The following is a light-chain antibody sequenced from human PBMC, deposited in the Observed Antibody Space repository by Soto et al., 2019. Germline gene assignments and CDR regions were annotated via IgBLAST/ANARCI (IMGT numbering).Light chain of an antibody. CDR3: QQRSNWPSIT. CDR2: EAS. V-gene: IGKV3-11*01. J-gene: IGKJ5*01. CDR1: QSVSSY. Sequence: IVLTQSPATLSLSPWERATLSCRASQSVSSYLAWYQQKPGQAPRLLLYEASNRATGIPARFSGSGSGTDFTLTLRSLEPEDFAVYYCQQRSNWPSITFGQGTRLEIK.